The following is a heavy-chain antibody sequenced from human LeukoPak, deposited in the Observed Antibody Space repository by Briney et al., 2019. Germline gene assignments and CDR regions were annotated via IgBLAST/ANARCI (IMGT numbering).Heavy chain of an antibody. CDR2: IYRGGST. D-gene: IGHD2-21*01. V-gene: IGHV3-53*01. CDR3: ARDDGDWYFDF. CDR1: GFTVSSNY. J-gene: IGHJ4*02. Sequence: GGSLRLSCAASGFTVSSNYMSWVRQAPGKGLEWVSVIYRGGSTYYADSVKGRFTISRDNSKSTLYLQMNSLRAEDTAVYYCARDDGDWYFDFWGQGTLVTVSS.